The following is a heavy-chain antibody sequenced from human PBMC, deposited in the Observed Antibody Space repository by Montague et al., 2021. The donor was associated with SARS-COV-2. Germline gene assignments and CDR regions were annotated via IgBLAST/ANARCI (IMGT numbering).Heavy chain of an antibody. D-gene: IGHD3-9*01. V-gene: IGHV4-59*01. CDR1: GGSISHYY. Sequence: VTLSLTCAVSGGSISHYYWSWIRQPPGKGLEWIGYIYSSGGTNYNPSLKSRVTLSLDAAKNHFSLRLSSVTAADTAVYYCARRTDILTGYYDYWGQGTLVTVSS. CDR2: IYSSGGT. J-gene: IGHJ4*02. CDR3: ARRTDILTGYYDY.